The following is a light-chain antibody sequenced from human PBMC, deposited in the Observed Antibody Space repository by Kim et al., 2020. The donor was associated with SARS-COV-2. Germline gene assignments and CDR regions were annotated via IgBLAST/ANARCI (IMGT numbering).Light chain of an antibody. J-gene: IGKJ2*01. CDR1: QVISNY. CDR3: QKYTSAPYT. CDR2: AAS. Sequence: DIQMTQFPSSLSASVGDRVTITCRASQVISNYLAWYQQKPGKVPKLLIYAASTLQSGVPSRFSGSGSGTDFTLTISSLQPEDVATYYCQKYTSAPYTFGQGTKLEI. V-gene: IGKV1-27*01.